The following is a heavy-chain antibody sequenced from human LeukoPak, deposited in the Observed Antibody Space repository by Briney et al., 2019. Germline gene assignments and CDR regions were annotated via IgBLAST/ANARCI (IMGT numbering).Heavy chain of an antibody. V-gene: IGHV3-11*01. Sequence: GSLRLSCAVSGFTFSGYYMSWIRQAPGKGLEWTSYITTSATTKYYADSVKGRFTMSRDNAKNSLFLQMNSLRAEDTAVYYCARARGYCSGGFCYAYYFDYWGQGTLVTVSS. CDR1: GFTFSGYY. J-gene: IGHJ4*02. D-gene: IGHD2-15*01. CDR3: ARARGYCSGGFCYAYYFDY. CDR2: ITTSATTK.